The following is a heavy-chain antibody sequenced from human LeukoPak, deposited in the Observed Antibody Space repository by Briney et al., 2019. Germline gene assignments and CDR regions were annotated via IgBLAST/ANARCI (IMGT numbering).Heavy chain of an antibody. CDR2: IYYSGST. CDR1: GGSISSGGYY. CDR3: ATHRTTVTTMASGIDAFDI. D-gene: IGHD4-17*01. J-gene: IGHJ3*02. Sequence: SETLSLTCTVSGGSISSGGYYWSWIRQHPGKGLERIVYIYYSGSTYYNPSLKSRVTISVDTSKNQFSLKLSSVTAADTAVYYCATHRTTVTTMASGIDAFDIWGQGTMVTVSS. V-gene: IGHV4-31*03.